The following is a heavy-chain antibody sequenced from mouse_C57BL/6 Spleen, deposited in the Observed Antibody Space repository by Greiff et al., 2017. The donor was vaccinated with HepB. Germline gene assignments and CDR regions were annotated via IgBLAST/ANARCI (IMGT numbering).Heavy chain of an antibody. D-gene: IGHD1-1*01. V-gene: IGHV7-3*01. CDR3: ARDLLLLGMDY. Sequence: EVNVVESGGGLVQPGGSLSLSCAASGFTFTDDYMSWVRQPPGKALEWLGFIRNKANGYTTEYSASVKGRFTISRDNSQSILYLQMNALRAEDSATYYCARDLLLLGMDYWGQGTSVTVSS. CDR2: IRNKANGYTT. J-gene: IGHJ4*01. CDR1: GFTFTDDY.